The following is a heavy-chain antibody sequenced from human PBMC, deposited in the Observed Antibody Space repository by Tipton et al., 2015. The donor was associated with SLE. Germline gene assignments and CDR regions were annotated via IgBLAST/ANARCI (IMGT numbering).Heavy chain of an antibody. J-gene: IGHJ4*02. CDR2: INHSGST. Sequence: LRLSCAASGFTFRSYSMNWVRQAPGKGLEWIGEINHSGSTNYNPSLKSRVTISVDTSKIQFSLKLSSVTAADTAVYYCARRLLYSSSSYFDYWGQGTLVTVSS. V-gene: IGHV4-34*01. D-gene: IGHD6-6*01. CDR1: GFTFRSYS. CDR3: ARRLLYSSSSYFDY.